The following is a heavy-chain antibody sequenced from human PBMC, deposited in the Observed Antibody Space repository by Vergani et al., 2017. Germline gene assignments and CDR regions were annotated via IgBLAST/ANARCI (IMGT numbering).Heavy chain of an antibody. D-gene: IGHD6-6*01. CDR2: INPSGGST. CDR1: GYTFTSYY. Sequence: QVQLVQSGAEVKKPGASVKVSCKASGYTFTSYYMHWVRQAPGQGLEWMGIINPSGGSTSYAQKFQGRVTMTRDTSTSTVYMELSSLRSEDTAGYYCARVTGAARDGDAFDIWGQGTMVTVSS. V-gene: IGHV1-46*01. J-gene: IGHJ3*02. CDR3: ARVTGAARDGDAFDI.